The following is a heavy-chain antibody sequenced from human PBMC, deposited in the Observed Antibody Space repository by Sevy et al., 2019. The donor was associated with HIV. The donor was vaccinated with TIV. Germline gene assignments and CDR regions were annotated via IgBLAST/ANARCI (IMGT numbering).Heavy chain of an antibody. V-gene: IGHV1-69*13. J-gene: IGHJ5*02. Sequence: ASVKVSCKTSGGSINSHAIVWVRQAPGQWLEWMGGIIPIFGTTTCAQRFQGRVTITADGLSNTVYLELRSLRSEDTAVYYCAGDSGGSMLNTHNWFDPWGQGTLVTVSS. CDR1: GGSINSHA. CDR3: AGDSGGSMLNTHNWFDP. CDR2: IIPIFGTT. D-gene: IGHD2-8*02.